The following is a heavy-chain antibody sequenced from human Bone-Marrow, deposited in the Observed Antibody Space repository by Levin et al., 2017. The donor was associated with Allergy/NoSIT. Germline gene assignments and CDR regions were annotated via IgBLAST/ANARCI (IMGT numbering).Heavy chain of an antibody. Sequence: ASVKVSCKASGYTFTSYDINWVRQATGQGLEWMGWMNPNSGNTGYAQKFQGRVTMTRNTSISTAYMELSSLRSEDTAVYYCARGLDIVVVVAMDVWGQGTTVTVSS. J-gene: IGHJ6*02. V-gene: IGHV1-8*01. CDR3: ARGLDIVVVVAMDV. D-gene: IGHD2-15*01. CDR1: GYTFTSYD. CDR2: MNPNSGNT.